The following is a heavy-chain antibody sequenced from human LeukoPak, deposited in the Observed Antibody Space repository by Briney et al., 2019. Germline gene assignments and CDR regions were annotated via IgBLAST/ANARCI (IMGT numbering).Heavy chain of an antibody. Sequence: GGSLRLSCAASGFTFDDYAMHWVRQAPGKGLEWVSLISWDGGSTYYADSVKGRFTISRDNSKNSLYLQMNSLRAEDTALYYCAKDKTGTTAGYYYYYMDVWGKGTTVTVSS. CDR1: GFTFDDYA. J-gene: IGHJ6*03. D-gene: IGHD1-1*01. CDR2: ISWDGGST. V-gene: IGHV3-43D*03. CDR3: AKDKTGTTAGYYYYYMDV.